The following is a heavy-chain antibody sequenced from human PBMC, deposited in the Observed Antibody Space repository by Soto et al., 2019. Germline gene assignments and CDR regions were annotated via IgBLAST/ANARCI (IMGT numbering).Heavy chain of an antibody. CDR3: ARDREYSSSWHYYYYGRDV. CDR2: IIPIFGTA. CDR1: GGTFSSYA. J-gene: IGHJ6*02. Sequence: SVKVSCKASGGTFSSYAISWVRQAPGQGLEWMGGIIPIFGTANYAQKFQGRVTITADESTSTAYMELSSLRSEDTAVYYCARDREYSSSWHYYYYGRDVWGQGTTGSVS. D-gene: IGHD6-6*01. V-gene: IGHV1-69*13.